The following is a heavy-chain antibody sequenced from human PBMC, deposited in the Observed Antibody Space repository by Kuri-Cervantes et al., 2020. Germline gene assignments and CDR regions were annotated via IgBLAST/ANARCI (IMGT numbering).Heavy chain of an antibody. V-gene: IGHV3-23*01. Sequence: GGSLRLSCATSGFPFSDLAMAWVRQAPGKGLEWVAGISAAFSDTYYRDSVKGRFTISRDNSKNMLYLQMSSLRAEDTAVYYCAKDRLIRGSSFFDSWGQGTLVTVSS. D-gene: IGHD1-26*01. CDR3: AKDRLIRGSSFFDS. J-gene: IGHJ4*02. CDR2: ISAAFSDT. CDR1: GFPFSDLA.